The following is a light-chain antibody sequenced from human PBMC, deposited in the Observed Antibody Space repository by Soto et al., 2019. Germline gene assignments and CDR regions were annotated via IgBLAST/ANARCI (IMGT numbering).Light chain of an antibody. V-gene: IGKV3-15*01. Sequence: EMVMTQSPATLSVSPGERVTLSCRASESVPRNLDWYQQKPGQGPSLLIYYASTRATGVTDRFTDSGSGTEFTLTISSLQSEDFGVYHCQHYSNWPPTFGPGTKVEIK. J-gene: IGKJ3*01. CDR1: ESVPRN. CDR2: YAS. CDR3: QHYSNWPPT.